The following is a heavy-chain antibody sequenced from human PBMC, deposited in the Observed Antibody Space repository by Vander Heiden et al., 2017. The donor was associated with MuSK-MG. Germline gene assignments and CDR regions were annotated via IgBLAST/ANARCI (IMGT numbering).Heavy chain of an antibody. CDR1: GGSISGGSYY. V-gene: IGHV4-61*02. CDR3: ARALLSGYYYYMDV. CDR2: IYTSGST. Sequence: QVQLQESGRGLVKPSQTLSLPCTVSGGSISGGSYYWSWIRQPAGKGLEWIGRIYTSGSTNYNPSLKSRVTISVDTSKNQFSLKLSSVTAADTAVYDCARALLSGYYYYMDVWGQGTTVTVSS. D-gene: IGHD3-10*01. J-gene: IGHJ6*03.